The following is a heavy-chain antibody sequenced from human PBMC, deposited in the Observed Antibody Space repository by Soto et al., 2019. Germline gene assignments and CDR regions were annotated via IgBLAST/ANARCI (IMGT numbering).Heavy chain of an antibody. J-gene: IGHJ4*02. Sequence: GGALRLSCAASGFTFSSYCMHRVRQAPGKGLEWVAVISYDGSNKYYADSVKGRFTISRDNSKNTLYLQMNSLRAEDTAVYYCAKDVYDSSGYGPLDYWGQGTLVTVSS. CDR1: GFTFSSYC. D-gene: IGHD3-22*01. CDR3: AKDVYDSSGYGPLDY. V-gene: IGHV3-30*18. CDR2: ISYDGSNK.